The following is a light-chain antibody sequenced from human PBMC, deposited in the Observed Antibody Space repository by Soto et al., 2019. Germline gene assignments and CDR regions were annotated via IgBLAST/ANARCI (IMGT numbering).Light chain of an antibody. V-gene: IGLV2-11*01. J-gene: IGLJ3*02. Sequence: QSALTQPRSVSGSPGQSVTIPCTGTSSDVGGYNYVSWYQQHPGKAPKLMIYDVSKRPSGVPDRFSGSKSGNTASLTISGLQAEDEADYYCCSYAGSYSWVFGGGTKVTVL. CDR2: DVS. CDR3: CSYAGSYSWV. CDR1: SSDVGGYNY.